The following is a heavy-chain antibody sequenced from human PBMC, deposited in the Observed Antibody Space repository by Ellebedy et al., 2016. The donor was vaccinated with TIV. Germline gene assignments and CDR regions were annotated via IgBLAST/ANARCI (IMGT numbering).Heavy chain of an antibody. V-gene: IGHV3-7*01. CDR1: GFSFRSYW. J-gene: IGHJ5*02. Sequence: GESLKISCAASGFSFRSYWMSWVRQAPGKGLEWVANIYQDGSEKYYVDSVKGRFTISRDNAKNSLYLQLTSLRVEDTAVYYCARRGSYGDYAVQVNNWFDRWGQGTLVTV. CDR3: ARRGSYGDYAVQVNNWFDR. D-gene: IGHD4-17*01. CDR2: IYQDGSEK.